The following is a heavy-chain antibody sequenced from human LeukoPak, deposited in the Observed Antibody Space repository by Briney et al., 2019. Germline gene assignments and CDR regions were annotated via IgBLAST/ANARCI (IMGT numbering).Heavy chain of an antibody. CDR2: INSGGTT. V-gene: IGHV3-53*01. D-gene: IGHD3-22*01. CDR1: GFTFSSYA. J-gene: IGHJ4*02. Sequence: GGSLRLSCAASGFTFSSYAMSWVRQAPGKGLEWVSVINSGGTTYYADSVKGRFTISRDNSKNTLYLQMNSLRAEDTAVYYCAREIYDSSGYYYGGIDYWGQGTLVTVSS. CDR3: AREIYDSSGYYYGGIDY.